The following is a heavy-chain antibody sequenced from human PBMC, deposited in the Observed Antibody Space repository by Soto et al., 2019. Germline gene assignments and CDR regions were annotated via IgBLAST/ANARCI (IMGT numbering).Heavy chain of an antibody. V-gene: IGHV1-46*01. CDR3: ARGFDRFAYSSSPHYFDY. J-gene: IGHJ4*02. D-gene: IGHD6-6*01. CDR1: GYTFTSYY. CDR2: INPSGGST. Sequence: ASVKVSCKASGYTFTSYYMHWVRQAPGQGLEWMGIINPSGGSTSYAQKFQGRVTMTRDTSTSTVYMELSSLRSEDTAVYYCARGFDRFAYSSSPHYFDYWGQGTLVTVSS.